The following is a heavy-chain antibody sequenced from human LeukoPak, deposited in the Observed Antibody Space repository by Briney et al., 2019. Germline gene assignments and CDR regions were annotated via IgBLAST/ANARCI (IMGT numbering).Heavy chain of an antibody. J-gene: IGHJ4*02. CDR1: GFTFSSYG. CDR3: ARTYYDFWSGYYSHEGNPFDY. Sequence: GGSLRLSCAASGFTFSSYGMHWVRQAPGKGLDWVAFIRYDGRNKYYADSVKGRFTISRDDAKNSLYLEMNSLRAEDTAVYYCARTYYDFWSGYYSHEGNPFDYWGQGTLVTVSS. D-gene: IGHD3-3*01. V-gene: IGHV3-30*02. CDR2: IRYDGRNK.